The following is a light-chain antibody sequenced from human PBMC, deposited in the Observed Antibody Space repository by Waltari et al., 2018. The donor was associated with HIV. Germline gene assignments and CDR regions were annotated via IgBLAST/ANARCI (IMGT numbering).Light chain of an antibody. Sequence: SYVLTQPASVSEAPGQTANDTCGRDHIESQNVNWYQQKAGKAPILVIYDDSDRPSGIPERFSGFNFGNTATLTISRVEAGDEADYYCHVWENSIDEYVFGTGTKVTV. CDR2: DDS. CDR3: HVWENSIDEYV. J-gene: IGLJ1*01. V-gene: IGLV3-21*02. CDR1: HIESQN.